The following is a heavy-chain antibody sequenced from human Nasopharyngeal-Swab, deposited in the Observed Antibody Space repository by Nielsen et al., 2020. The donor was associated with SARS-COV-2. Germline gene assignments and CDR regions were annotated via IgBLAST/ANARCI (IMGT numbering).Heavy chain of an antibody. Sequence: SQTLSLTCAISGDSVSSHSAGWNWIRQSPLRGLEWLGRTLYRSKWYNDYAESVKSRIAVSPDTSKNQFSLQLNSVTPEDTAVYYCARGRDFSFDSWGQGTLVTASS. CDR3: ARGRDFSFDS. V-gene: IGHV6-1*01. CDR2: TLYRSKWYN. CDR1: GDSVSSHSAG. D-gene: IGHD3-3*01. J-gene: IGHJ4*02.